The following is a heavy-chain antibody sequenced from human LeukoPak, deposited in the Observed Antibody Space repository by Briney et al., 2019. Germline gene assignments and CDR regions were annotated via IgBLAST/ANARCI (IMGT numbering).Heavy chain of an antibody. CDR3: ARDREVGPTYWFDP. Sequence: GGSLRLSCAASGFTFSSYAMHWVRQAPGKGLEWLTVISYDGNNKYYADSLRGRFTISRDNSKDTLHLQMNSLRAEDTAVYYCARDREVGPTYWFDPWGQETLVTVSS. CDR2: ISYDGNNK. CDR1: GFTFSSYA. V-gene: IGHV3-30*04. D-gene: IGHD1-26*01. J-gene: IGHJ5*02.